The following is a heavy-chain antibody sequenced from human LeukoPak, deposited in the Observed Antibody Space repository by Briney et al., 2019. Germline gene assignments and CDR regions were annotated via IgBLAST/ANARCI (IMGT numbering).Heavy chain of an antibody. D-gene: IGHD3-22*01. CDR1: GDSISSGDYY. J-gene: IGHJ4*02. CDR3: ARGKVVSD. V-gene: IGHV4-61*02. Sequence: SQTLSLTCTVSGDSISSGDYYWSWIRQPAGKGLEWIGRISSSGSTNYNPSLKSRVTISVDTSKNQFSLKLSSVTAADTAVYYCARGKVVSDWGQGTLVTVSS. CDR2: ISSSGST.